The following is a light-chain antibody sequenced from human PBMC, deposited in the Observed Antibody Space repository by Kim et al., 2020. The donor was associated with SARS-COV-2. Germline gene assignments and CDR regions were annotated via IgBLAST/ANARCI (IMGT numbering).Light chain of an antibody. CDR1: QTVSSN. CDR3: HQYTNWPPGMT. V-gene: IGKV3-15*01. Sequence: EVVLTQSPATLSVSPGERATLSCRASQTVSSNLAWYQQKPGQAPRLVIYETSTRATGIPARFSGSGSGTEFTLTISSLQSEDIAVYYCHQYTNWPPGMTFGQGTKVDIK. CDR2: ETS. J-gene: IGKJ1*01.